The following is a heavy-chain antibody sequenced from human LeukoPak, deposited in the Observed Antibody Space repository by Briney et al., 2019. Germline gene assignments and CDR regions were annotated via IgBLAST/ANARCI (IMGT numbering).Heavy chain of an antibody. Sequence: GRSLRLSCAASGFTFSSYAIHWVRQAPGKGLEWVAVISYDGSNKYYADSVKGRFTISRDNSKNTLYLQMNSLRAEDTAVYYCARVARSSGWSYYFDYWGQGTLVTVSS. CDR3: ARVARSSGWSYYFDY. CDR1: GFTFSSYA. CDR2: ISYDGSNK. J-gene: IGHJ4*02. D-gene: IGHD6-19*01. V-gene: IGHV3-30*04.